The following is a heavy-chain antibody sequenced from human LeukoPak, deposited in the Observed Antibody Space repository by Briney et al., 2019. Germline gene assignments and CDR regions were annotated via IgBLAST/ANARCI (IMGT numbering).Heavy chain of an antibody. CDR3: ARVGPEIRFLEWLYYFDY. Sequence: ASVMVSCKASGYTFTGYYMHWVRQAPGQGLEWMGWINPNSGGTNYAQKFQGRVTMTRDTSISTAYMELSRLRSDDTAVYYCARVGPEIRFLEWLYYFDYWGQGTLVTVSS. CDR2: INPNSGGT. V-gene: IGHV1-2*02. J-gene: IGHJ4*02. D-gene: IGHD3-3*01. CDR1: GYTFTGYY.